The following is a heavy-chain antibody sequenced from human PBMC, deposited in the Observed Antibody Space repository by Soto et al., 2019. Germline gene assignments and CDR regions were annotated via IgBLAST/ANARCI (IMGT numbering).Heavy chain of an antibody. CDR2: INSDGSST. Sequence: GGSLRLSFAACGFTFSSYWMDWVRQAPGKGLVWVSRINSDGSSTTYADSVKGRFTISRDNAKNTLYLQMNSLRAEDTAVYYCARVYGDFDYWGQGTLVTVSS. CDR1: GFTFSSYW. J-gene: IGHJ4*02. CDR3: ARVYGDFDY. V-gene: IGHV3-74*01. D-gene: IGHD4-17*01.